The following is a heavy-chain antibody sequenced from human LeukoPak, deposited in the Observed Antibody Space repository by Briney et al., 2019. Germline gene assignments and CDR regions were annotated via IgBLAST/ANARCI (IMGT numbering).Heavy chain of an antibody. CDR1: GFTLSSYA. V-gene: IGHV3-23*01. J-gene: IGHJ4*02. D-gene: IGHD2-15*01. CDR2: ISDTGNT. CDR3: AKAPVTTCRGAFCYPFDY. Sequence: GGSLRLSSAASGFTLSSYAMSWVRQGPGKGLDWISAISDTGNTYHADSVKGRFTISRDSSKNTLFLQMNRLRPEDAAVYYCAKAPVTTCRGAFCYPFDYWGLGTLVSVSS.